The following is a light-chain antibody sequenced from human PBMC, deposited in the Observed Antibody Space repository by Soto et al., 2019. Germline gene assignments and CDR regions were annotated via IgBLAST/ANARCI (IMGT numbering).Light chain of an antibody. CDR1: HSVSRTC. J-gene: IGKJ5*01. CDR2: GAS. V-gene: IGKV3-20*01. CDR3: QQFDDSAT. Sequence: EIILNQSPRTLSLSPGERPTLSCRASHSVSRTCLAWYQQKPGQAPRLLIFGASDRATGTPDRFSGSGSGTDFTLTISRLEPEDSAVYYCQQFDDSATFGQGTRLEI.